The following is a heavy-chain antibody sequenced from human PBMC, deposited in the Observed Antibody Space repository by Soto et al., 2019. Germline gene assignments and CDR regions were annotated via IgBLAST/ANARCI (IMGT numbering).Heavy chain of an antibody. CDR1: GFPFTNYW. CDR3: ACWGHIVPVAPSDFDR. CDR2: ISPDGSDV. D-gene: IGHD2-8*02. V-gene: IGHV3-74*01. Sequence: GGSLRLSCAASGFPFTNYWMNWVRQTPGKGLMWVSRISPDGSDVGYADSVEGRFTVSRDNAKNTLYLQMHSLRAEDTAMYYCACWGHIVPVAPSDFDRWRQGTLAPVSS. J-gene: IGHJ4*02.